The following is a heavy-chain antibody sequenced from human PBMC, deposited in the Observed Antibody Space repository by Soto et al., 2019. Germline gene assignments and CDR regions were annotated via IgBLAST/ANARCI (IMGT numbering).Heavy chain of an antibody. D-gene: IGHD3-22*01. CDR1: GGTFSTYT. J-gene: IGHJ4*02. V-gene: IGHV1-69*08. CDR2: IIPLLDVT. CDR3: ARDSGTVGYDDS. Sequence: QVQLVQSGAEVKKPGSSVKVSCKASGGTFSTYTINWVRQAPGQGLEWMGRIIPLLDVTNNAQRFQGRVTITADKSTRTVYMALTSLTSQATAVYYCARDSGTVGYDDSWGQGTLVTVSS.